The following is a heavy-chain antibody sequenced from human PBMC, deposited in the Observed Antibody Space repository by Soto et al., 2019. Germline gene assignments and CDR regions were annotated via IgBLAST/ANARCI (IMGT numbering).Heavy chain of an antibody. J-gene: IGHJ5*02. CDR1: GVSMRGYF. V-gene: IGHV4-59*01. Sequence: PWETLSLTCTVSGVSMRGYFWTCIRHPPGKGLEWIGYIYYTGRTNYNPSLKSRLTISVDTSNNKFSLRLDSVTAADTAVYYCARDPGYSSSNDNWFEPWGQGTVVNVSS. D-gene: IGHD5-18*01. CDR2: IYYTGRT. CDR3: ARDPGYSSSNDNWFEP.